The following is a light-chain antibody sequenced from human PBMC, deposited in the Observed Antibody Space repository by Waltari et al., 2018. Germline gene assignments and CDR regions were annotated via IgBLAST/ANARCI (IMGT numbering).Light chain of an antibody. Sequence: IQMTQSPSSLSASVGDKVTITCRASQGISSWLAWYQQKPGKAPKLLIYAASSLQGGVPSRFSGSGSGTDYTLTISSLQPEDFATYYCQQGYNTPFTFGPGTKLDIK. V-gene: IGKV1-12*01. J-gene: IGKJ3*01. CDR1: QGISSW. CDR2: AAS. CDR3: QQGYNTPFT.